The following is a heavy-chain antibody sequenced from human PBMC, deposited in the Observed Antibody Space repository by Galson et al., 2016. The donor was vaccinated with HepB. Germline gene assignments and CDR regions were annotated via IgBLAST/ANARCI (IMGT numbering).Heavy chain of an antibody. CDR3: ARGDNYYGLDV. Sequence: SLRLSCAASGFTFSNYAMHWVRQAPDKGLEWVSVISFDGTTKNYADSVKCRFTISRDNSKNTLYLQMNSLRPEDTVVYYCARGDNYYGLDVWGQGTTVTVSS. D-gene: IGHD3-9*01. J-gene: IGHJ6*02. V-gene: IGHV3-30*04. CDR2: ISFDGTTK. CDR1: GFTFSNYA.